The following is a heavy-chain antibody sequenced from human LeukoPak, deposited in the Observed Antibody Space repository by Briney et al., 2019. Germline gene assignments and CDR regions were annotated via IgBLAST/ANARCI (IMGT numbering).Heavy chain of an antibody. Sequence: PSETLSLTCTVSRGSISSSSYYWGWIRQPPGKGLEWIGSIYYSGSTYYNPSLKSRVTISVDTSKNHSSLKLSSVTAADTAVYYCARDNKYSHNWFDPWGQGTLVTVSS. V-gene: IGHV4-39*07. D-gene: IGHD2-21*01. CDR2: IYYSGST. CDR1: RGSISSSSYY. CDR3: ARDNKYSHNWFDP. J-gene: IGHJ5*02.